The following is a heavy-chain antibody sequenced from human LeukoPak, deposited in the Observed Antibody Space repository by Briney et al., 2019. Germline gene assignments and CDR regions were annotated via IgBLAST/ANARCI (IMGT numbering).Heavy chain of an antibody. D-gene: IGHD1-1*01. CDR2: ISSSGNTI. J-gene: IGHJ4*02. CDR3: ARASSWNDADFEY. V-gene: IGHV3-48*03. CDR1: GFTFSSFE. Sequence: GGSLRLSCAAAGFTFSSFEMNWVRQAPGKGLEWVSYISSSGNTIYYADSVKGRFTISRDNAKTSLYLQMNSLRAEDTAVYYCARASSWNDADFEYWGQGTLVTVSS.